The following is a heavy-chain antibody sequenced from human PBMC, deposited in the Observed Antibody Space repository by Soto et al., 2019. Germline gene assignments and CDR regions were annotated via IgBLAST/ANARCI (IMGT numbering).Heavy chain of an antibody. CDR2: IIPIFGTA. D-gene: IGHD1-7*01. Sequence: ASVKVSCKASGGTFSSYAISWVRQAPGQGLEWMGGIIPIFGTANYAQKFQGRVTITADKSTSTAYMELSSLRSEDTAVYYCAREYNWNYQGWTVYWGLGTLVTVSS. J-gene: IGHJ4*02. CDR1: GGTFSSYA. V-gene: IGHV1-69*06. CDR3: AREYNWNYQGWTVY.